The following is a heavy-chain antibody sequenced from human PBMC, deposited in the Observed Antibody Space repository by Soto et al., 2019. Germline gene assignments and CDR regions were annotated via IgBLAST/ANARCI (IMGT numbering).Heavy chain of an antibody. CDR3: ARVRRDYYDSSGYYQHTQHLDY. V-gene: IGHV4-31*03. CDR2: IYYSGST. CDR1: GGCISIGGYY. Sequence: SETLSLTYTVSGGCISIGGYYWSWIRQHPGKGLEWIGYIYYSGSTYYNPSLKSRVTISVDTSKNQFSLKLSSVTAADTAVYYCARVRRDYYDSSGYYQHTQHLDYWGQGTLVTVSS. J-gene: IGHJ4*02. D-gene: IGHD3-22*01.